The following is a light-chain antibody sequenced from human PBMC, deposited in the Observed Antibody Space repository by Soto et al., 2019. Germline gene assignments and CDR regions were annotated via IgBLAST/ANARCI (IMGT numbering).Light chain of an antibody. CDR1: SSDVGGYNF. V-gene: IGLV2-14*01. J-gene: IGLJ1*01. Sequence: HSALTQPASVFGSPGQSITISCTGTSSDVGGYNFVSWYQQLPGKAPKLVIFEVNYRPSGVSDRFSGSKSGNTASLTITGLHAEDVAYYYCTPCITSTTPCVFGTVTNATVL. CDR3: TPCITSTTPCV. CDR2: EVN.